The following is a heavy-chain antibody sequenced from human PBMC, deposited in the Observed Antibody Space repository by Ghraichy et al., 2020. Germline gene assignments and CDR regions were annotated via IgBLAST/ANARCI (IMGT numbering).Heavy chain of an antibody. V-gene: IGHV1-2*02. CDR1: GYTFTDYY. J-gene: IGHJ5*02. D-gene: IGHD5-18*01. Sequence: ASVKVSCKASGYTFTDYYIHWVRQAPGQGLEWMGWINPNSGVTNFAQKFQGRVNMTRDTSISAAYLELSGLRSDDTAVYYCAREGLVAVDTNWFDPWGQGTLVTVSS. CDR2: INPNSGVT. CDR3: AREGLVAVDTNWFDP.